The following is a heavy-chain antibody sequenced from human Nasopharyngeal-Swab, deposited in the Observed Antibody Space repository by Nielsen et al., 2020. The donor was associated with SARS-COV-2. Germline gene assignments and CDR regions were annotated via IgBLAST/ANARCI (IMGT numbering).Heavy chain of an antibody. D-gene: IGHD3-16*01. Sequence: WIRQPPGKGLEWVAFIRYDGFNQHYADSVKGRSTISRDSFKNTLYLQLNSLRAEDTAVYYCAKDHKMDSGGGVGYMDVWGKGTTVTVSS. V-gene: IGHV3-30*02. CDR2: IRYDGFNQ. CDR3: AKDHKMDSGGGVGYMDV. J-gene: IGHJ6*03.